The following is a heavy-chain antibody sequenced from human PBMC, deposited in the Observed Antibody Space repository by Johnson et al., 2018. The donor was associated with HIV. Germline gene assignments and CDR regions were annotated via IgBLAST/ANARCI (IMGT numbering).Heavy chain of an antibody. CDR2: ISYDGSNK. V-gene: IGHV3-30*04. Sequence: QVQLVESGGGVVQPGRSLRLSCAASGFTFSSYAMHWVRQAPGKGLEWVAVISYDGSNKYYADSVKGRFTVSRDNSKNSLYLQMNSLKTEDTAVYYCARELGLINYYDSTDDAFDIWGQGTMVTVSS. D-gene: IGHD3-22*01. J-gene: IGHJ3*02. CDR1: GFTFSSYA. CDR3: ARELGLINYYDSTDDAFDI.